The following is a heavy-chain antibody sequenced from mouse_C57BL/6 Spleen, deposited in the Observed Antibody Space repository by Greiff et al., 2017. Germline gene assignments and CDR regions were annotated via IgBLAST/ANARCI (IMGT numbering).Heavy chain of an antibody. Sequence: DVMLVESGGGLVKPGGSLKLSCAASGFTFSSYAMSWVRQTPEKRLEWVATISDGGSYTYYPDNVKGRFTISRDNAKNNLYLQMSHLKSEDTAMYYCARDPDYYGSSWDYWGQGTTLTVSS. J-gene: IGHJ2*01. CDR2: ISDGGSYT. D-gene: IGHD1-1*01. CDR1: GFTFSSYA. V-gene: IGHV5-4*01. CDR3: ARDPDYYGSSWDY.